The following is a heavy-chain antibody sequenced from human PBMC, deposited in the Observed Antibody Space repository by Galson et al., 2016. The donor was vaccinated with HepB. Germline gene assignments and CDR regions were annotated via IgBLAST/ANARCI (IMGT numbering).Heavy chain of an antibody. V-gene: IGHV3-74*01. CDR3: TRATVD. CDR1: GFTFSSYP. J-gene: IGHJ4*02. Sequence: SLRLSCAASGFTFSSYPMTWVRQAPGRGLVWVSRISGDGSDTSYADSVKGRFTVSRDNAKNTLFLQMNSLRAEDTAVYYCTRATVDWGQGTLVTVSS. D-gene: IGHD4-23*01. CDR2: ISGDGSDT.